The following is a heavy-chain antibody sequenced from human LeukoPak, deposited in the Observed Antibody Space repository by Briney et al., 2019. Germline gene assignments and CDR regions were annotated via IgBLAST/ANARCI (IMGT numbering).Heavy chain of an antibody. V-gene: IGHV4-59*01. CDR3: ARDPSTFYFDY. Sequence: SETLFLTCTVSGGSISSYYWSWIRQPPGKGLEWIGYIYSSGSTDYNPSLKSRVTISVDTSKSQFSLKLSSVTAADTAIYYCARDPSTFYFDYWGQGALVTVSS. J-gene: IGHJ4*02. D-gene: IGHD3-16*01. CDR1: GGSISSYY. CDR2: IYSSGST.